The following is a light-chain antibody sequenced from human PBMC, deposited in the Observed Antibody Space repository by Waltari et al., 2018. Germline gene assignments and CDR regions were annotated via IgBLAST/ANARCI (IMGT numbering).Light chain of an antibody. V-gene: IGKV3-20*01. CDR1: QSVSSSY. J-gene: IGKJ3*01. CDR3: QQYGSF. CDR2: GAS. Sequence: DIVLTQSPGTLSLSPGERATLSCRASQSVSSSYLAWYQQKPGQAPRLLIYGASSRATGIPDRFSGSGSGTDFTLTISRLEPEDFAVYYCQQYGSFFGPGTKVDIK.